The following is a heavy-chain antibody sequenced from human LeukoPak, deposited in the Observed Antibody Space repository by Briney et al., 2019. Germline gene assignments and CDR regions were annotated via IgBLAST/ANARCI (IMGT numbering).Heavy chain of an antibody. CDR3: AREHASSSAVDY. Sequence: GGSLRLSCAASGFTFSDYYMSWIRQAPGKGLEWGSYISSSGSTIYYADSVKGRFTISRDNAKNSLYLQMNSLRAEDTAVYYCAREHASSSAVDYWGQGTLVTVSS. CDR2: ISSSGSTI. J-gene: IGHJ4*02. V-gene: IGHV3-11*01. CDR1: GFTFSDYY.